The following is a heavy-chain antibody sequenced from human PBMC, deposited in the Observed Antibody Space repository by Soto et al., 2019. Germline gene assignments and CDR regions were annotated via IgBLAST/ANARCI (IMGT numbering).Heavy chain of an antibody. J-gene: IGHJ5*02. CDR3: AKAKEGIAAAGNWFDP. V-gene: IGHV4-59*01. Sequence: SETLSLTCTVSSGSISSYYWSWIRQPPGKGLEWIGYIYYSGSTNYNPSLKSRVTISVDTSKNQFSLKLSSVTAADTAVYYCAKAKEGIAAAGNWFDPWGQGTLVTVSS. CDR2: IYYSGST. CDR1: SGSISSYY. D-gene: IGHD6-13*01.